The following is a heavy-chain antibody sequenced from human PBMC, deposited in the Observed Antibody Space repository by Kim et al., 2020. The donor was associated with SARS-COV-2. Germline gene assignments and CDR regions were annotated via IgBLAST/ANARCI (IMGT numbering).Heavy chain of an antibody. J-gene: IGHJ4*02. Sequence: SETLSLTCSVSGGSISSTDYYWGWIRQSPGMGLEWIGNIFYNGRTYYNPSLKSRVTISIDTSKNQFSLKLRFVTAADTAVYYCARHVAEHHLLFFYLDSWGQGTLVTVSS. V-gene: IGHV4-39*01. CDR2: IFYNGRT. CDR3: ARHVAEHHLLFFYLDS. CDR1: GGSISSTDYY.